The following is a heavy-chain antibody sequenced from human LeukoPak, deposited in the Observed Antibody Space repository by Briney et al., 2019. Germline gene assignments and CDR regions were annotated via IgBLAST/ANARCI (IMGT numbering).Heavy chain of an antibody. V-gene: IGHV4-4*07. CDR3: ARGNILTGYCFDF. CDR2: IYSSGTT. J-gene: IGHJ4*02. Sequence: SETLSLTCTVSGGFISSYYWSWIRQPAGKGLEWIGRIYSSGTTNYSPSLKSRVTISTDTSKNQFSLRLSSVTAADTAVYYCARGNILTGYCFDFWGQGALVTVSS. CDR1: GGFISSYY. D-gene: IGHD3-9*01.